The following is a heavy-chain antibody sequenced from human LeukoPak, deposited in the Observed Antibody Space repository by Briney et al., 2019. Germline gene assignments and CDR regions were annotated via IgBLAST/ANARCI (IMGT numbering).Heavy chain of an antibody. Sequence: PGASLRLSCAASGFTFSSYAMSWVRKAPEKGLEWVATISGSGGGTYYADSVRGRFTISRDNSKNTLYLQMNSLRADDTAVYYCARGLSGSYPALDIWGQGTMVTVSS. J-gene: IGHJ3*02. V-gene: IGHV3-23*01. CDR2: ISGSGGGT. D-gene: IGHD1-26*01. CDR1: GFTFSSYA. CDR3: ARGLSGSYPALDI.